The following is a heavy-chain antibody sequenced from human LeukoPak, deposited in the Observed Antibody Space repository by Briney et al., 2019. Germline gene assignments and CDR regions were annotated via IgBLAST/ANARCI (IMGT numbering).Heavy chain of an antibody. V-gene: IGHV4-59*01. D-gene: IGHD3-9*01. CDR2: IYYSGST. J-gene: IGHJ6*03. Sequence: PSETLSLTCTVSGGSISSYYWSWIRQPPGKGLEWIGYIYYSGSTNYNPSLKSRVTISVDTSKNQFSLKLSSVTAADTAVYYCARAVYDISTGYSYYYYYMDVWGKGTTVTISS. CDR3: ARAVYDISTGYSYYYYYMDV. CDR1: GGSISSYY.